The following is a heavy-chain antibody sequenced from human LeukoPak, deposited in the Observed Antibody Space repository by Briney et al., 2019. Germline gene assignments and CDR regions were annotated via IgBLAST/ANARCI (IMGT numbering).Heavy chain of an antibody. J-gene: IGHJ4*02. CDR1: GYTFTSYD. D-gene: IGHD6-6*01. Sequence: ASVKVSCKASGYTFTSYDINWVRQATGQGLEWMGWMNPNSGNTGYAQKFQGRVTMTRNTSISTACMELSSLRSEDTAVYYCARGIKYSSRRNYFDYWGQGTLVTVSS. CDR3: ARGIKYSSRRNYFDY. V-gene: IGHV1-8*01. CDR2: MNPNSGNT.